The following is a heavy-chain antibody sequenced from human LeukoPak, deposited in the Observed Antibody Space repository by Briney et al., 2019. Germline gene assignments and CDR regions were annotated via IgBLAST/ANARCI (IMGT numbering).Heavy chain of an antibody. CDR3: ARAGSIVGATGYYYYYGMDV. J-gene: IGHJ6*02. CDR2: INHSGST. Sequence: NTSETLSLTCTVSGGSINYYYWSWIRQPPGKGLEWIGEINHSGSTNYNPSLKSRVTISVDTSKNQFSLKLSSATAADTAVYYCARAGSIVGATGYYYYYGMDVWGQGTTVTVSS. D-gene: IGHD1-26*01. V-gene: IGHV4-34*01. CDR1: GGSINYYY.